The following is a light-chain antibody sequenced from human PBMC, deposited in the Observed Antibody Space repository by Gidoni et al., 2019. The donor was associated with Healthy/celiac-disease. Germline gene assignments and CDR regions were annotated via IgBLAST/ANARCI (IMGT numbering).Light chain of an antibody. J-gene: IGKJ4*01. Sequence: EIVLTQSPATQSLSPGERATLSCRASQSVSSYLAWYQQKPGQAPRLLIYYASNRATCIPARFSGSGSGTDFTLPIRSLEPEDFAVYYCQQRSNWPLSFGGXTKVEIK. CDR1: QSVSSY. CDR2: YAS. CDR3: QQRSNWPLS. V-gene: IGKV3-11*01.